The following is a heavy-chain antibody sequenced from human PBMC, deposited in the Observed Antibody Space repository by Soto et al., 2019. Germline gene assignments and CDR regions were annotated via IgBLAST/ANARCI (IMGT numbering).Heavy chain of an antibody. CDR1: GDSISSVNW. V-gene: IGHV4-4*02. CDR2: IYHTGIT. CDR3: ATVVIPGTRHTDFDS. Sequence: PSETLSLTCAVSGDSISSVNWWSWVRQSPGQGLKWIGDIYHTGITNYNPSLQSRVTISVDKSKNEFSLNLTSVTAADTAVYYCATVVIPGTRHTDFDSRGQGVSVTVSS. J-gene: IGHJ5*01. D-gene: IGHD2-21*01.